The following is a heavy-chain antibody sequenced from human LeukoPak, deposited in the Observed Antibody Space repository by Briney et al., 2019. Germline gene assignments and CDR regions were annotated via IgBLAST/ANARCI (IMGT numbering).Heavy chain of an antibody. J-gene: IGHJ4*02. CDR2: ISVYNGNT. Sequence: GASVKVSCTASGYTFTSYGISWVRQAPGQGLEWMGWISVYNGNTNYAQKLQGRVTMTTDTSTSTAYMELRSLRSDDTALYYCARESYNSGSYYNDYWGQGTLVTVSS. V-gene: IGHV1-18*01. CDR1: GYTFTSYG. CDR3: ARESYNSGSYYNDY. D-gene: IGHD3-10*01.